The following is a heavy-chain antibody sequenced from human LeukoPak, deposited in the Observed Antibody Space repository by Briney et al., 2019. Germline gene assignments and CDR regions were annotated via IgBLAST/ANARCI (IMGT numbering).Heavy chain of an antibody. J-gene: IGHJ4*02. CDR2: MYYSGST. D-gene: IGHD3-16*01. CDR3: VRVEASRGVGFDY. V-gene: IGHV4-59*01. Sequence: PSETLSLTCTVSGGSISSYYWSWIRQPPGKGLEWIGYMYYSGSTNYNPSLKSRVTISVDTSKNQFSLKLSSVTAADTAVYYCVRVEASRGVGFDYWGQGTLVTVSS. CDR1: GGSISSYY.